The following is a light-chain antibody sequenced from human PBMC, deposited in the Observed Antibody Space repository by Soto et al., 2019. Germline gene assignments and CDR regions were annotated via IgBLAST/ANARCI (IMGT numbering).Light chain of an antibody. CDR3: QQRSSWPLT. V-gene: IGKV3-11*01. Sequence: EIVLTQSPATLSLSPGERATLSCRASQSVSSYLAWYQQKPGQAPRLLIYGASTRATGIPARFSGSGSGTEFTLIISSLQSEDFAVYYCQQRSSWPLTFGGGTKVDIK. CDR1: QSVSSY. CDR2: GAS. J-gene: IGKJ4*01.